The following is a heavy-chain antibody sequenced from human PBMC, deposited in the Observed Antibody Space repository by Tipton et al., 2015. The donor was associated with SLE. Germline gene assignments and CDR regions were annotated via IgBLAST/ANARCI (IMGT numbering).Heavy chain of an antibody. CDR3: ASGPSWGSRNS. Sequence: QLVQSGAEVKKPGSSLRVSCKASGDTFNNYAFSWVRQAPGQGLEWVRGIIPIFRTAKYPQKFQGRVTITADESTSTAYMDLSSLKSEDTAVYYCASGPSWGSRNSWGQGTLVTVSS. J-gene: IGHJ4*02. D-gene: IGHD7-27*01. V-gene: IGHV1-69*01. CDR1: GDTFNNYA. CDR2: IIPIFRTA.